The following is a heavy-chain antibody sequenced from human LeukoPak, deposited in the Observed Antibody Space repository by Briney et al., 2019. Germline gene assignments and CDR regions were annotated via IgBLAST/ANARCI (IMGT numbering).Heavy chain of an antibody. J-gene: IGHJ3*02. CDR3: ARSLTDEVDAFDI. CDR2: IIPIFGTA. V-gene: IGHV1-69*05. Sequence: SVKVSCKASGGTFSSYAISWVRQAPGQGLEWMGGIIPIFGTANYAQKFQGRVTITRSFSKNTAYMELSSLRSEDTAVYYCARSLTDEVDAFDIWGQGTMVTVSS. CDR1: GGTFSSYA.